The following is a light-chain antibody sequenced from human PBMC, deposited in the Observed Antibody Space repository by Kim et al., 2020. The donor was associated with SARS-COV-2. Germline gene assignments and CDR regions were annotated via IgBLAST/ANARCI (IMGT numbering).Light chain of an antibody. CDR2: PDS. CDR1: NIGSDS. V-gene: IGLV3-21*02. Sequence: QTACVPLVGDNIGSDSVNCSRQMPSQAPVVVMYPDSDRPSGIPERFSGSNSGDAATLPISRVAAGDEAVYYCQVWDDTNDLWVFGGGTKLTVL. CDR3: QVWDDTNDLWV. J-gene: IGLJ3*02.